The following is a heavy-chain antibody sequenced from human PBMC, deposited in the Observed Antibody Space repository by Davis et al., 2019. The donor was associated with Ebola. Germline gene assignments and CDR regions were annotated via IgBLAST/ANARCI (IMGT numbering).Heavy chain of an antibody. D-gene: IGHD3-22*01. CDR3: AREGGRYYDSSGYVFDI. CDR1: GHRFTSYY. CDR2: INPITGGT. Sequence: ASVKVSCKASGHRFTSYYMHWVRQAPGQGLEWMGIINPITGGTSYAQNFQVRVNMTRETSTSTVYMELSSLRSEDTAVYYCAREGGRYYDSSGYVFDIWGQGTMVKVSS. J-gene: IGHJ3*02. V-gene: IGHV1-46*01.